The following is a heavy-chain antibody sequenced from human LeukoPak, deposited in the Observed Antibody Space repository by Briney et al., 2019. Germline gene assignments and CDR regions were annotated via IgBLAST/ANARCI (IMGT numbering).Heavy chain of an antibody. CDR2: IIPIFGTA. J-gene: IGHJ4*02. Sequence: SVKVSCKASGGTFSSYAISWVRQAPGQGVEWMGGIIPIFGTANYAQKFQDRVTITADESTSTAYMELSSLRSEDTAVYYCARSKPYCSSTSCIGEFDYWGQGTLVTVSS. V-gene: IGHV1-69*13. D-gene: IGHD2-2*01. CDR3: ARSKPYCSSTSCIGEFDY. CDR1: GGTFSSYA.